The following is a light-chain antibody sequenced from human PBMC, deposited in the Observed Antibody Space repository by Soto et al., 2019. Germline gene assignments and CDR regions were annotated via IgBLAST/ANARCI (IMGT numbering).Light chain of an antibody. V-gene: IGLV6-57*04. J-gene: IGLJ2*01. Sequence: NFMLTQPHSVSESPGKTVTISCTRDSGSFANTYVQWYQQRPGSAPTTVIYEVNKRPSEVSDRFSGSRSGNTASLTVSGLQAEDEADYYCSSYAGSNNVVFGGGTKLTVL. CDR3: SSYAGSNNVV. CDR1: SGSFANTY. CDR2: EVN.